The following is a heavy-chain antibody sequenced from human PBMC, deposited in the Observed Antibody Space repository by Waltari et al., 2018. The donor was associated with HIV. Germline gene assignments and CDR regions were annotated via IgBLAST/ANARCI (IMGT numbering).Heavy chain of an antibody. J-gene: IGHJ4*02. V-gene: IGHV3-23*04. CDR3: ATIDLVVVITPDY. CDR2: ISGSGGST. D-gene: IGHD3-22*01. CDR1: GFTFSSNA. Sequence: EVQLVESGGGLVQPGGSLRLYCAASGFTFSSNAMSRARQAPGKGLEWVSAISGSGGSTYYADSVKGRFTISRDNSKNTLYLQMNSLRAEDTAVYYCATIDLVVVITPDYWGQGTLVTVSS.